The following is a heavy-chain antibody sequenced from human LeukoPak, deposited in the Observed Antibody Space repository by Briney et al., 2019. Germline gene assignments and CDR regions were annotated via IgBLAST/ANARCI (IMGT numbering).Heavy chain of an antibody. CDR2: IDSDGST. V-gene: IGHV3-74*01. Sequence: PGGSLRLSCAASGFTFSSYWMHWVRQAPGKGLGWVSRIDSDGSTIYADSVKGRFTISRDNAKNTLYLQMNSLRAEDTAVYYCIGSGGWPGYWGQGTLVTVSS. D-gene: IGHD6-19*01. CDR3: IGSGGWPGY. CDR1: GFTFSSYW. J-gene: IGHJ4*02.